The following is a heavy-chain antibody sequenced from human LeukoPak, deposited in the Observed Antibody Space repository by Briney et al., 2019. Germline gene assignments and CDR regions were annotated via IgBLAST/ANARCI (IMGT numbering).Heavy chain of an antibody. CDR3: ASPGPGGDGYNSYYGMDV. J-gene: IGHJ6*02. D-gene: IGHD5-24*01. Sequence: SVKVSCKASGGTFSSYTISWVRQAPGQGLEWMGRIIPILGIANYAQKFQGRVTITAGKSTSTAYMELSSLRSEDTAVYYCASPGPGGDGYNSYYGMDVWGQGTTVTVSS. V-gene: IGHV1-69*02. CDR2: IIPILGIA. CDR1: GGTFSSYT.